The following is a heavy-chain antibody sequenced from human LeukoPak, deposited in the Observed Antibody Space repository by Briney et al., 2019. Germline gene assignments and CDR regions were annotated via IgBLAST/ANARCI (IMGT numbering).Heavy chain of an antibody. V-gene: IGHV4-4*02. CDR2: ISHSGAT. D-gene: IGHD4-11*01. J-gene: IGHJ4*02. CDR1: GDPITSANW. Sequence: PSGTLSPTCAVSGDPITSANWWSWVRQSPGQGLEWIGEISHSGATNHNPSLKSRVTMSLDKSKNQLSLRVNSVTAADAAVYYCVRGDDYIFDYWGQGTLVTVSS. CDR3: VRGDDYIFDY.